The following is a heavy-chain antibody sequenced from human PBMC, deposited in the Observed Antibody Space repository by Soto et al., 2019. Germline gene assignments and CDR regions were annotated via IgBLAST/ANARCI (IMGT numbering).Heavy chain of an antibody. CDR1: GFTFSSYD. CDR3: ERPDYGAGSYPDY. J-gene: IGHJ4*02. CDR2: ISYDGGNK. D-gene: IGHD3-10*01. Sequence: QVQLVESGGGVVQPGRSLRLSCAASGFTFSSYDMHWVRQAPGKGLEWVAVISYDGGNKYYADSVKGRFTISRDNSKNTLYLQINSLRAEDTAVYYCERPDYGAGSYPDYWCQGTLVTVSS. V-gene: IGHV3-30-3*01.